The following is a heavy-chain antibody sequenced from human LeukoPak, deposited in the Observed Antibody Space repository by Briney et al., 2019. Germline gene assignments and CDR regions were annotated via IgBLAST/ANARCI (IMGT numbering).Heavy chain of an antibody. CDR3: AGRGSYRHWDWYFDL. J-gene: IGHJ2*01. Sequence: SETLSLTCTVSGGSISSYYWSWIRQPPGKGLEWIGYIYYSGSTNYNPSLKSRVTISVDTSKNQFPLKLSSVTAADTAVYYCAGRGSYRHWDWYFDLWGRGTLVTVSS. D-gene: IGHD1-26*01. V-gene: IGHV4-59*01. CDR2: IYYSGST. CDR1: GGSISSYY.